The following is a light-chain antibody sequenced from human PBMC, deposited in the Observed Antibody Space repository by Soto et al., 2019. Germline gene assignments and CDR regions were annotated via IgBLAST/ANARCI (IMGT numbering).Light chain of an antibody. CDR3: QQYGSSQIT. CDR1: QSVSSSY. V-gene: IGKV3-20*01. CDR2: GAS. Sequence: EIVLTQSPGTLSLSPGERATLSCRASQSVSSSYLAWYQQNPGQAPRLLIYGASRRATGIPDRFSGSGSGTDFTLTISRLEPEDFAVYYCQQYGSSQITFGQGTRLEIK. J-gene: IGKJ5*01.